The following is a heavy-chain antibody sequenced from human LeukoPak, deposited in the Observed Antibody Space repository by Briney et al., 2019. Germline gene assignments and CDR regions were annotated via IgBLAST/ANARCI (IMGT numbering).Heavy chain of an antibody. CDR3: AREKEGWFGELSGYFDY. Sequence: GGSLRLSCAASGFTFSSYSMNWVRQAPGKGLEWVSSNSSSSSYIYYADSVKGRSTISRDNAKNSLYLQMNSLRAEDTAVYYCAREKEGWFGELSGYFDYWGQGTLVTVSS. CDR2: NSSSSSYI. CDR1: GFTFSSYS. V-gene: IGHV3-21*01. D-gene: IGHD3-10*01. J-gene: IGHJ4*02.